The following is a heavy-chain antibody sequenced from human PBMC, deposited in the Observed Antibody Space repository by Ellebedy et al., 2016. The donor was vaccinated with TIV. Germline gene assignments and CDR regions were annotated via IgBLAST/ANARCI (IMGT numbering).Heavy chain of an antibody. CDR1: GFSFSNFW. D-gene: IGHD3-3*01. J-gene: IGHJ5*02. Sequence: PGGSLRLSCAAWGFSFSNFWMSWVRQAPGKGLEWVAHIKTDGSETCYVDSVKGRFTISRENAKNALFLQMDGLRVDDSAVYYCVGFGVFNLWGQGAPVTVSS. CDR2: IKTDGSET. CDR3: VGFGVFNL. V-gene: IGHV3-7*01.